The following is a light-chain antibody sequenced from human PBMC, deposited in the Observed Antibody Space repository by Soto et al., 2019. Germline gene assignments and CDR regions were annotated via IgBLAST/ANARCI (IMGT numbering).Light chain of an antibody. Sequence: NFMLTQPHSVSESPGKTVTISCTRSSGRIASNYVQWYQQRPGSAPTTVIYDDNQRPSGVPDRFSGSIDRSSNSASLTISGLKTEDEADYYCQSYDSRNVVFGGGTKLTVL. J-gene: IGLJ3*02. CDR2: DDN. V-gene: IGLV6-57*04. CDR3: QSYDSRNVV. CDR1: SGRIASNY.